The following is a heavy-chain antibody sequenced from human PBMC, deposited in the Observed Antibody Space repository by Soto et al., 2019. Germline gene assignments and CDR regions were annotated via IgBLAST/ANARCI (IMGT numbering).Heavy chain of an antibody. CDR1: GFTFTRFW. CDR3: VIDWLQSSGDY. J-gene: IGHJ4*02. V-gene: IGHV3-74*01. D-gene: IGHD6-19*01. Sequence: EVQLVESGGGLVQPGGSLRLSCAASGFTFTRFWMHWVRQVPGKGLVWVSRINSDGSSTGYADSVKGRFTISRDNAKNTVYLQMNSLRAEDTAMYYCVIDWLQSSGDYWGQGTLVTVSS. CDR2: INSDGSST.